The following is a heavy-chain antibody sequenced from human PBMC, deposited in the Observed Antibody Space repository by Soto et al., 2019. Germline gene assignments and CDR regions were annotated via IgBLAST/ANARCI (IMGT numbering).Heavy chain of an antibody. V-gene: IGHV3-21*02. D-gene: IGHD6-13*01. CDR1: GFTFSSYS. CDR2: LTSTSSYT. Sequence: EVQLVESGGGLVKPGGSLRLSCAASGFTFSSYSMNWVRQVPGKGLEWVSSLTSTSSYTYYADSVKGRFTISRDNAKNSLFLQMNSLRAEDTAVYSRGRVASSSSWTPDYLGQGTLVTVSS. J-gene: IGHJ4*02. CDR3: GRVASSSSWTPDY.